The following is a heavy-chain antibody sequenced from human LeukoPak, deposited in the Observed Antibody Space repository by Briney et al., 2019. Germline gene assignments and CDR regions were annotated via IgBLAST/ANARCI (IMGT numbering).Heavy chain of an antibody. V-gene: IGHV1-18*01. D-gene: IGHD6-13*01. CDR3: ARVTSPYSSSWYVNWYFDL. Sequence: ASVKVPCKASGYTFTSCGISWVRQAPGQGLEWMGWISAYNGNTNYAQKLQGRVTMTTDTSTSTAYMELRSLRSDDTAVYYCARVTSPYSSSWYVNWYFDLWGRGTLVTVSS. CDR2: ISAYNGNT. CDR1: GYTFTSCG. J-gene: IGHJ2*01.